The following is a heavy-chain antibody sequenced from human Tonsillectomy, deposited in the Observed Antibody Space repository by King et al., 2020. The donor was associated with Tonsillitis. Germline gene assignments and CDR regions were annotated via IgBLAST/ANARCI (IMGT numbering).Heavy chain of an antibody. V-gene: IGHV3-30*04. CDR3: ARVPADWGWEGDDS. CDR2: ISYDGSNK. D-gene: IGHD7-27*01. J-gene: IGHJ5*01. Sequence: HVQLVESGGGVVQPGRSLRLSCVASGFTFSTYAMHWVRQSPGKGLEWVAVISYDGSNKYYADSVKGRFTISRDISKNTLYLQMNSLRPEDTAVYYCARVPADWGWEGDDSWVSGTLVTFS. CDR1: GFTFSTYA.